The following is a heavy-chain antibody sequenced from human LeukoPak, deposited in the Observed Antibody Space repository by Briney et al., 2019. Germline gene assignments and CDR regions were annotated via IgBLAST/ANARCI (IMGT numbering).Heavy chain of an antibody. Sequence: PGGSLRLSCAASGFTFSSYWMHWVRQAPGKGLVWVSRINSDGSSTSYADSVKGRFTISRDNAKNTLYLQMNSLRAEDTAVYYCARVGVVVPAAEDVYYYMDVWGKGTTVTVSS. J-gene: IGHJ6*03. V-gene: IGHV3-74*01. CDR1: GFTFSSYW. CDR3: ARVGVVVPAAEDVYYYMDV. CDR2: INSDGSST. D-gene: IGHD2-2*01.